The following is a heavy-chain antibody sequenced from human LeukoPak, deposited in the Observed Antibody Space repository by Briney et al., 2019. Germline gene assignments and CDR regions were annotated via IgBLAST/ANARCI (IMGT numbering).Heavy chain of an antibody. CDR1: NGSFSGYY. D-gene: IGHD4-17*01. CDR2: ISHSGYT. V-gene: IGHV4-34*01. J-gene: IGHJ5*02. Sequence: SETLSLTCTVYNGSFSGYYWTWIRQSPGTGLEWIGEISHSGYTNLNPSLKSRLTISLDTSKNHFSLRLTSLTAADTAVYYCARHGFYGDSARREFDPWGQGTLVTVSS. CDR3: ARHGFYGDSARREFDP.